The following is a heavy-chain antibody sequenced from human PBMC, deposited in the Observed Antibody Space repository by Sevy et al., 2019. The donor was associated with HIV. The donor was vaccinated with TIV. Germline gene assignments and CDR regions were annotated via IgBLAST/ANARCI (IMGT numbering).Heavy chain of an antibody. V-gene: IGHV1-69*01. CDR2: IIPISGTA. Sequence: SVKVSCKASGGDFNNNAITWVRQAPGQGLEWMGGIIPISGTAKYAQKFQDRVTISADESTSTTYMEPSSLRSEDTAVYFCARVVDTLRFCSTTSCYFNWFDPWGQGTLVTVSS. CDR1: GGDFNNNA. CDR3: ARVVDTLRFCSTTSCYFNWFDP. D-gene: IGHD2-2*01. J-gene: IGHJ5*02.